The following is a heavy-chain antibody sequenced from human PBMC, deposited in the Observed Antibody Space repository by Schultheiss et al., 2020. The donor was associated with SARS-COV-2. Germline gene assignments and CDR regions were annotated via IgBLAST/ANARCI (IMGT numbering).Heavy chain of an antibody. V-gene: IGHV4-39*01. CDR1: GGSMNSSSYY. Sequence: SETLSLTCTVSGGSMNSSSYYWGWIRQPPGKGLEWIGNTYYTGRTYYNPSLKSRVTISVDTSKSQFSLKLSSVSAADTAIYFCARQRWTRYGVADPWGQGTLVTGSS. CDR3: ARQRWTRYGVADP. CDR2: TYYTGRT. J-gene: IGHJ5*02. D-gene: IGHD3-3*01.